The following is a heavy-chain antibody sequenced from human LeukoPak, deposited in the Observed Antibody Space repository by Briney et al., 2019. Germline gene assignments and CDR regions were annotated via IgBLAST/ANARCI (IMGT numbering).Heavy chain of an antibody. CDR1: GYTLTELS. J-gene: IGHJ4*02. CDR3: ATDTGEGSGSYFNFDY. CDR2: FDPEDGET. D-gene: IGHD3-10*01. V-gene: IGHV1-24*01. Sequence: ASVKVSCKVSGYTLTELSMHWVRQAPGKGLEWMGGFDPEDGETIYAQKFQGRVTMTEDTSTDTAYMELSSLRSEDTAVYYCATDTGEGSGSYFNFDYWGQGTLVTVSS.